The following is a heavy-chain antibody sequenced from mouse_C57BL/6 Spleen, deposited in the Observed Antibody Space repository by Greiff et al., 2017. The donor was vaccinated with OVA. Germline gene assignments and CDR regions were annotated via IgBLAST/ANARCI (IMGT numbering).Heavy chain of an antibody. CDR3: ARSYYGYPFDY. J-gene: IGHJ2*01. CDR1: GYAFSSYW. D-gene: IGHD2-9*01. Sequence: VKLQQSGAELVKPGASVKISCKASGYAFSSYWMNWVKQRPGKGLEWIGQIYPGDGDTNYNGKFKGKATLTADKSSSTAYMQLSSLTSEDSAVYFCARSYYGYPFDYWGQGTTLTVSS. CDR2: IYPGDGDT. V-gene: IGHV1-80*01.